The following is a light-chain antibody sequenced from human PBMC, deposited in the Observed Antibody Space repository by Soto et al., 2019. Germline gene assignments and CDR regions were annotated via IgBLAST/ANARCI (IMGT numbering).Light chain of an antibody. CDR3: SSYRSSSTVYV. V-gene: IGLV2-14*01. J-gene: IGLJ1*01. CDR2: DVS. CDR1: SSDVGGYNY. Sequence: QSVLTQPASVSRSPGQSITISCTGTSSDVGGYNYVSWYQQHPGEAPKLLIYDVSNRPSGVSNRFSGSKSGNTASLTISGLQAEDEADYYCSSYRSSSTVYVFGTGTKVTVL.